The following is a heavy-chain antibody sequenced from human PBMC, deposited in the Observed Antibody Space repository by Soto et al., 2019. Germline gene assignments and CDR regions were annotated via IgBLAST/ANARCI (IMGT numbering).Heavy chain of an antibody. CDR1: GYTFTSYG. CDR2: ISAYNGNT. V-gene: IGHV1-18*01. CDR3: ARDTRIPVSSSTYYFDY. D-gene: IGHD2-8*01. Sequence: QVQLVQSGAEVKKPGASVKVSCKASGYTFTSYGISWVRQAPGQGLEWMGWISAYNGNTNYAQKLQGRVTMTTNTSTSTAYMELRSLRSDDTAVYYCARDTRIPVSSSTYYFDYWGQGTLVTVSS. J-gene: IGHJ4*02.